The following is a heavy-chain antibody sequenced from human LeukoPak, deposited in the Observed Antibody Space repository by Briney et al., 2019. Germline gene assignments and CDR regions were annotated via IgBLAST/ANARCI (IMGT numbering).Heavy chain of an antibody. Sequence: ASVKVSCKASGYTFTGYYMHWVRQAPGQGLEWMGWINPNSGGTNYAQKFQGRVTMTRDTSISTAYMKLSSLRSDDTTVYYCARRRVYDILTSYAFDIWGQGTMVTVSS. J-gene: IGHJ3*02. CDR1: GYTFTGYY. V-gene: IGHV1-2*02. D-gene: IGHD3-9*01. CDR2: INPNSGGT. CDR3: ARRRVYDILTSYAFDI.